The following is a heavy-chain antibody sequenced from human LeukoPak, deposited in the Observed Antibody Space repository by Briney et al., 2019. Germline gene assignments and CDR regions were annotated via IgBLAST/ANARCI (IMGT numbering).Heavy chain of an antibody. CDR1: GGSISSYY. V-gene: IGHV4-59*01. D-gene: IGHD6-19*01. J-gene: IGHJ3*02. CDR3: ARDGGQWLVPDAFDI. Sequence: PSETLSLTCTVSGGSISSYYWSWIRQPPGKGLAWIGYIYYSGSTNYNPSLKSRVTISVDTSKNQFSLKLSSVTAADTAVYYCARDGGQWLVPDAFDIWGQGTMVTVSS. CDR2: IYYSGST.